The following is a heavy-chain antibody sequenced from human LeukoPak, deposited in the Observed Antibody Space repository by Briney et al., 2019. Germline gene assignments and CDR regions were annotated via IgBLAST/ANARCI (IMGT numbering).Heavy chain of an antibody. V-gene: IGHV1-2*06. CDR3: ARDQESIAAREAIDY. CDR1: GYTFTGYY. CDR2: INPNSGGT. J-gene: IGHJ4*02. Sequence: ASVKVSCKASGYTFTGYYMHWVRQAPGQGLEWMGRINPNSGGTNYAQKFQGRVTMTRDTSISTDYMELSRLRSDDTAVYYCARDQESIAAREAIDYWGQGTLVTVSS. D-gene: IGHD6-6*01.